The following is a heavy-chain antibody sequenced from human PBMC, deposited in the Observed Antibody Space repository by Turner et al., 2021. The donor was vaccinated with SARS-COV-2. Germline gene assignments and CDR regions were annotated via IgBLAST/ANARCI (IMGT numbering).Heavy chain of an antibody. D-gene: IGHD5-18*01. V-gene: IGHV3-23*01. Sequence: EVQLLESGGGLVQPGGSLRLSCAASGLTFSSYAMRWFRQGPGKGLEWVSGISNRCCSTYYADSVKGRFTISRDNSKNTLYLQMNSLRAEDTAVYYCAKGDTAMGPYNLFDPWGQGTLVTVSS. CDR3: AKGDTAMGPYNLFDP. CDR2: ISNRCCST. J-gene: IGHJ5*02. CDR1: GLTFSSYA.